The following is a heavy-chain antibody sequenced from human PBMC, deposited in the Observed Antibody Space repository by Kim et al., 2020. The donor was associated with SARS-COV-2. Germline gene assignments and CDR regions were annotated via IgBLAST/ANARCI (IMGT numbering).Heavy chain of an antibody. CDR3: AKKGSNSGYDSPWYFDL. CDR1: GFTFSSYG. CDR2: IWYDGSNK. D-gene: IGHD5-12*01. J-gene: IGHJ2*01. Sequence: GGSLRLSCAASGFTFSSYGMHWVRQAPGKGLEWVAVIWYDGSNKYYADSVKGRFTISRDNSKNTLYLQMNSLRAEDTAVYYCAKKGSNSGYDSPWYFDLWGRGTLVTVSS. V-gene: IGHV3-33*06.